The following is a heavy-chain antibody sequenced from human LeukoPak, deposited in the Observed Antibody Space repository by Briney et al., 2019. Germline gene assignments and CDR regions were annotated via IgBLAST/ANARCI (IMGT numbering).Heavy chain of an antibody. Sequence: PGGSLRLSCAASGFTFSSYAMSWVRQAPGKGLEWVSGISWNSGSIGYADSVKGRFTISRDNAKNSLYLQMNSLRAEDMALYYCAKDIMPRRGSLYDFWSGYSDWGQGTLVTVSS. D-gene: IGHD3-3*01. CDR1: GFTFSSYA. CDR3: AKDIMPRRGSLYDFWSGYSD. V-gene: IGHV3-9*03. J-gene: IGHJ4*02. CDR2: ISWNSGSI.